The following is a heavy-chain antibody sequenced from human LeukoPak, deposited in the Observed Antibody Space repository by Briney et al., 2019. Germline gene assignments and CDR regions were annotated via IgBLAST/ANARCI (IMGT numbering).Heavy chain of an antibody. CDR1: GGSISSSSYY. CDR2: IYYSGST. V-gene: IGHV4-39*01. CDR3: ARHQYCSSTSCYPDF. J-gene: IGHJ4*02. Sequence: PSETLSLTCTVSGGSISSSSYYWGWIRPPPGKGLEWIGTIYYSGSTYYNPSLKSRVTISVDTSKNQFSLKLSSVTAADTAVYYCARHQYCSSTSCYPDFWGQGTLVTVSS. D-gene: IGHD2-2*01.